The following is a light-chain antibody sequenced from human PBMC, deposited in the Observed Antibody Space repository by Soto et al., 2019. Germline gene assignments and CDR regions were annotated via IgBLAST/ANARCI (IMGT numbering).Light chain of an antibody. Sequence: EMVMTQSPGTLSVSPGERATLSCRASQSINKNLAWYQQKPGRAPRLLIYGVSTRASGIPARFSGSGSETEFTLTISSLQSEDFAVYYCQQYDNWPPYTFGQGTKLEIK. CDR3: QQYDNWPPYT. J-gene: IGKJ2*01. CDR2: GVS. V-gene: IGKV3-15*01. CDR1: QSINKN.